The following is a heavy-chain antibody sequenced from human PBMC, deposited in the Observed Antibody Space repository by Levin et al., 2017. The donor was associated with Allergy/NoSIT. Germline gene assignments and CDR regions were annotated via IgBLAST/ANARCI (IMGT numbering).Heavy chain of an antibody. CDR3: ARSGSPDY. Sequence: GGSLRLSCAASGFTFSDYSMNWVRQAPGKGLEWVSSISPNSNYIYYADSLKGRFTISRDNAKSSVFLQMNSLRAEDTALYYCARSGSPDYRGQGTRVTVSS. CDR2: ISPNSNYI. D-gene: IGHD3-22*01. CDR1: GFTFSDYS. V-gene: IGHV3-21*01. J-gene: IGHJ4*02.